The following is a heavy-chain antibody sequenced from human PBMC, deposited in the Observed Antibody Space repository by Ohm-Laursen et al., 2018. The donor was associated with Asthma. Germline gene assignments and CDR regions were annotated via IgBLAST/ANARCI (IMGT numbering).Heavy chain of an antibody. Sequence: SLRLSCAASGFTFSSNYMSWVRQAPGKGLEWVSVIYSGGSTYYADSVKGRFSISRDNSKNTLYLQMISLRAEDTVVDYYAVAYGDVHYYYGMDVWGQGTTVTVSS. CDR2: IYSGGST. J-gene: IGHJ6*02. CDR1: GFTFSSNY. D-gene: IGHD4-17*01. CDR3: AVAYGDVHYYYGMDV. V-gene: IGHV3-53*01.